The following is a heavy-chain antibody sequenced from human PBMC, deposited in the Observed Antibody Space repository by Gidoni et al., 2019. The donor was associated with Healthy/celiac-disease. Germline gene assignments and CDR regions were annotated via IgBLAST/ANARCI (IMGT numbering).Heavy chain of an antibody. CDR2: ISYDGSNK. CDR1: GFAFSSYA. J-gene: IGHJ6*02. V-gene: IGHV3-30*04. CDR3: ARDGGSGSSPSYMDV. D-gene: IGHD3-10*01. Sequence: QVQLVESGGGVVQPGRSLRLSCAASGFAFSSYAMHWVRQAPGKGLEWVAVISYDGSNKYYADSVKGRFTISRDNSKNTLYLQMNSLRAEDTAVYYCARDGGSGSSPSYMDVWGQGTTVTVSS.